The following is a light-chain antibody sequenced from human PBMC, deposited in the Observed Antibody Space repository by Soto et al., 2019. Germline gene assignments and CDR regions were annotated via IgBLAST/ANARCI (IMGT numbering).Light chain of an antibody. J-gene: IGKJ1*01. V-gene: IGKV1-6*01. Sequence: AIQMTQSPSSLSASVGDRVTITCRASQGIRTELGWYQQRPGRAPKLLIYGASTLQSGVPSRFSGSGSGTDFTLTLSDLQPEDFATYYCLQDSSYPRTFGQGTKSDIK. CDR1: QGIRTE. CDR3: LQDSSYPRT. CDR2: GAS.